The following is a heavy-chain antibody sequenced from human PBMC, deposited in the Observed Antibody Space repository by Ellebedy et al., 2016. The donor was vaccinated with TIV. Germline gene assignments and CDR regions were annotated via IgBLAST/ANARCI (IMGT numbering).Heavy chain of an antibody. CDR2: ISGGGDST. J-gene: IGHJ4*02. CDR1: GFTFSSFA. V-gene: IGHV3-23*01. CDR3: AKGTSSGFNYDRVGSEY. Sequence: GGSLRLSCAASGFTFSSFAMHWVRQAPGKGLEWLSVISGGGDSTYHADSVKGRFTITRDNSKNTLYLQMDRLEAEDTAVYYCAKGTSSGFNYDRVGSEYWGQGTLVTVSS. D-gene: IGHD3-16*01.